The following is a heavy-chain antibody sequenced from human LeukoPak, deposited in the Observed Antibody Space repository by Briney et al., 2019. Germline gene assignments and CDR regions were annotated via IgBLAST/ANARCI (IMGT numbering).Heavy chain of an antibody. D-gene: IGHD4/OR15-4a*01. CDR3: ARGWLTLDY. CDR1: GGSISSYY. Sequence: SGTLSLTCTVSGGSISSYYWSWIRQPPGKGLEWIGYIYYSGSTNYNPSLKSRVTISVDTSKNQFSLKLSSVTAADTAVYYCARGWLTLDYWGQGTLVTVSS. J-gene: IGHJ4*02. V-gene: IGHV4-59*01. CDR2: IYYSGST.